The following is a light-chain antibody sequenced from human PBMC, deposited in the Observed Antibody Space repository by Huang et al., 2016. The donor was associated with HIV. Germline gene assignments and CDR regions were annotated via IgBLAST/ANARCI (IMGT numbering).Light chain of an antibody. CDR1: QSVGNS. V-gene: IGKV1-39*01. CDR3: QQSYISPWT. Sequence: DIQMPQSPSSLSASVGDRVTITCRTSQSVGNSLNWYQQKPGKAPELLIYASSLQAWVSSRFSGSGSGTDFTLIISSLQPEDFATYYCQQSYISPWTFGQGTKVDLK. CDR2: AS. J-gene: IGKJ1*01.